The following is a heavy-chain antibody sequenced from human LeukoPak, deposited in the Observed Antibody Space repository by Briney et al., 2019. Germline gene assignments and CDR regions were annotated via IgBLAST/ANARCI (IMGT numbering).Heavy chain of an antibody. V-gene: IGHV1-2*02. Sequence: GASVKVSCKASGGTFSSYAISWVRQAPGQGLEWMGWINPNSGGTNYAQKFQGRVTMTRDTSISTAYMELSRLRSDDTAVYYCAKSPYEYYFDYWGQGTLVTVSS. J-gene: IGHJ4*02. CDR1: GGTFSSYA. D-gene: IGHD5-12*01. CDR3: AKSPYEYYFDY. CDR2: INPNSGGT.